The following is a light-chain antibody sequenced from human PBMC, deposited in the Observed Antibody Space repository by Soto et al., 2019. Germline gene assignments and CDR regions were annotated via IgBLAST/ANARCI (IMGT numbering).Light chain of an antibody. Sequence: EIVLTQSPATLSLSPGERAALSCRASQSVSSYLAWYQQKPGQAPRLLIYDASNRATGIPARFSGSGSGTDFTLTISSLDPEDFAVYYCQQRSNWPPITFGQGTDWRL. CDR3: QQRSNWPPIT. CDR2: DAS. J-gene: IGKJ5*01. V-gene: IGKV3-11*01. CDR1: QSVSSY.